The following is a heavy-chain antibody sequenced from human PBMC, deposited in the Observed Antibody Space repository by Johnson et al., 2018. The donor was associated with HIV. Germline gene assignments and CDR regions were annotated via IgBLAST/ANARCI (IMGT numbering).Heavy chain of an antibody. D-gene: IGHD4-17*01. CDR2: ITWNSGSI. Sequence: LVESGGGLVQPGRSLRLSCAASGFTFDDYAMHWVRQAPGKGLEWVAGITWNSGSIGYADSVKGRFTISRDNSKNTLYLQMNSLRAEDTAVYYCAQEGPLTVTTVMDAFDIWGQGTMVTVSS. V-gene: IGHV3-9*01. CDR1: GFTFDDYA. CDR3: AQEGPLTVTTVMDAFDI. J-gene: IGHJ3*02.